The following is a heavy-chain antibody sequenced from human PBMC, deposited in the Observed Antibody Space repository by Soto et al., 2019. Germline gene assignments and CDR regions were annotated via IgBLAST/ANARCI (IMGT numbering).Heavy chain of an antibody. V-gene: IGHV3-33*01. Sequence: QVQLVESGGGVVQPGRSLRLSCAASGFTFSTYGMHWVRQAPGKGLEWVAAIWYDGSNKYYADSVNGRFTISRDNSKNTLYLQMNSLRAEDTAVYYCARFGVANNYYYYMDVWGKGTTVTVSS. CDR1: GFTFSTYG. D-gene: IGHD3-3*01. CDR3: ARFGVANNYYYYMDV. J-gene: IGHJ6*03. CDR2: IWYDGSNK.